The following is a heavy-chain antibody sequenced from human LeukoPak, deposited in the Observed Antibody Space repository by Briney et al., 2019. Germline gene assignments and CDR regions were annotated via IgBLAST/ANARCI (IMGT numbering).Heavy chain of an antibody. J-gene: IGHJ6*03. V-gene: IGHV3-23*01. Sequence: GGSLRLSCAASGFTFSSYGMSWVRQAPGKGLEWVSAISGSGGSTYYADSVKGRFTISKDNSKNTLYLQMNSLRAEDTAVYYCARDQGIVVVSYYYMDVWGKGTTVTVSS. CDR3: ARDQGIVVVSYYYMDV. CDR2: ISGSGGST. CDR1: GFTFSSYG. D-gene: IGHD3-22*01.